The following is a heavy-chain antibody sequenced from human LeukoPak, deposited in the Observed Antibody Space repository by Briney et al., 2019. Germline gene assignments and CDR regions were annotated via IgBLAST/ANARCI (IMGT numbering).Heavy chain of an antibody. CDR1: GFTFSSYA. Sequence: GGSLRLSCAASGFTFSSYAMHWVRQAPGKGLEWGAVISYDGSNKYYADSVKGRFTISRDNSKNTLYLQMNSLRAEDTAVYYCARGMINIIAVAGTDYWGQGTLVTVSS. CDR2: ISYDGSNK. V-gene: IGHV3-30-3*01. CDR3: ARGMINIIAVAGTDY. J-gene: IGHJ4*02. D-gene: IGHD6-19*01.